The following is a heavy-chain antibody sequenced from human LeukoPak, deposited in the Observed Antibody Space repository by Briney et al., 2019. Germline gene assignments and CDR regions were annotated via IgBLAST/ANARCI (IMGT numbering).Heavy chain of an antibody. CDR1: GDSINSLDL. D-gene: IGHD5-18*01. Sequence: SGTLSLTCTVSGDSINSLDLWSWVRQPPGKGLEWIGEMYLSGTTHSNPSVKSRVTISVDKSKNQFSLKLSSVTAADTAVYYCARDQTVDTAMVFAFDIWGQGTMVTVSS. CDR3: ARDQTVDTAMVFAFDI. CDR2: MYLSGTT. J-gene: IGHJ3*02. V-gene: IGHV4-4*02.